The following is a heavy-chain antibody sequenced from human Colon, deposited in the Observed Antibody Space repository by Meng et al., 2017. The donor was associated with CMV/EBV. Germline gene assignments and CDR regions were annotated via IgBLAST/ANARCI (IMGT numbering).Heavy chain of an antibody. J-gene: IGHJ4*02. Sequence: SCAAFGFTFSDYYMSWIRQAPGKGLEWVSYISSSGSTTYYADSVKGRFTISRDNAKNSLHLQMNSLRADDTAMYYCARTSGPLRGVVWGQGTLVTVSS. V-gene: IGHV3-11*01. CDR2: ISSSGSTT. CDR3: ARTSGPLRGVV. CDR1: GFTFSDYY. D-gene: IGHD2-15*01.